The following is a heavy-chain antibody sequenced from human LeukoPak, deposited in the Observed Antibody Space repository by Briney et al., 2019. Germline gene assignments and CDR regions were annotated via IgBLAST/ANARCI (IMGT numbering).Heavy chain of an antibody. CDR2: INHSGST. J-gene: IGHJ6*03. V-gene: IGHV4-34*01. D-gene: IGHD2-2*01. CDR1: GGSFSGSY. Sequence: SETLSLTCAVYGGSFSGSYWSWIRQPPGKGLGWIGEINHSGSTNYNPTLKSRVTISVDTSKNQFPLKLSPVTAAATAVYYCARVPIVVVPAAIYYYYYYMDVWGKGTTVTVSS. CDR3: ARVPIVVVPAAIYYYYYYMDV.